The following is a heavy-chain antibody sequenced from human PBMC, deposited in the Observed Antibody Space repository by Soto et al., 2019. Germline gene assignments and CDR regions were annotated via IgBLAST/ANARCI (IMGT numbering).Heavy chain of an antibody. J-gene: IGHJ6*02. V-gene: IGHV1-18*01. D-gene: IGHD5-18*01. CDR3: ARGDTAMVGYYYYGMDV. Sequence: ASVKVSCKASGYTFTSYGISWVRQAPGQGLEWMGWISAYNGNTNYAQKLQGRVTMTTDTSTSTAYMELRSLRSDDTAVYYCARGDTAMVGYYYYGMDVWGQGTTVTVSS. CDR2: ISAYNGNT. CDR1: GYTFTSYG.